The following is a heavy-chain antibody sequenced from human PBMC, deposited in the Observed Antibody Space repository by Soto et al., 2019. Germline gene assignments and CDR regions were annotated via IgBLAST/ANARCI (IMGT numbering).Heavy chain of an antibody. Sequence: QVQLVQSGAEEKKPGASVKVSCKASGYTFTSYAMHWVRQAPGQRLEWMGWINTANGDTIYSQKLQGRVTITRDTSASTAYMELSSLRSEDTAVYYCARDLRGTGWYDYWGQGTLVTVSS. CDR2: INTANGDT. J-gene: IGHJ4*02. CDR1: GYTFTSYA. D-gene: IGHD6-19*01. CDR3: ARDLRGTGWYDY. V-gene: IGHV1-3*05.